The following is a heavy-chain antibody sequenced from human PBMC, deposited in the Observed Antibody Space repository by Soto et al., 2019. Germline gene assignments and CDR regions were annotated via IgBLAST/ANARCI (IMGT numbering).Heavy chain of an antibody. CDR1: GGSVSCGGYY. CDR3: ARGGGLMHLFYY. Sequence: QVQLQESGPGLVKPSQTLSLTCTVSGGSVSCGGYYWSWIRQHPGKGLEWIGYIYYSGSTYYNPSLKRRVTISVDTSKNQFSLKLSSVTAADTAVYYCARGGGLMHLFYYSGQGTLVTVSS. V-gene: IGHV4-31*03. J-gene: IGHJ4*02. CDR2: IYYSGST. D-gene: IGHD3-16*01.